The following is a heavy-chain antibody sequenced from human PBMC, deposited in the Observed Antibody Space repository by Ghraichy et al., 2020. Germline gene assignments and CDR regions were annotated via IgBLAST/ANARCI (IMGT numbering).Heavy chain of an antibody. D-gene: IGHD3-3*01. CDR2: ISYDGSNK. CDR3: AKERSASRNGFWSAKRPPFDP. J-gene: IGHJ5*02. CDR1: GFTFSSYG. Sequence: GGSLRLSCAASGFTFSSYGMHWVRQAPGKGLEWVAVISYDGSNKYYADSVKGRFTISRDNSKNTLYLQMNSLRAEDTAVYYCAKERSASRNGFWSAKRPPFDPWGQGTLVTVSS. V-gene: IGHV3-30*18.